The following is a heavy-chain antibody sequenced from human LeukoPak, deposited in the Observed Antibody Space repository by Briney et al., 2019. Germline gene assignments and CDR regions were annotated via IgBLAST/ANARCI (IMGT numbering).Heavy chain of an antibody. CDR1: GGSISSSSYY. CDR3: ARDGGSGWYDY. V-gene: IGHV4-39*07. CDR2: IYYSGST. D-gene: IGHD6-19*01. J-gene: IGHJ4*02. Sequence: SETLSLTCTVSGGSISSSSYYWGWIRQPPGKGLEWIGSIYYSGSTYYNPSLKSRVTISVDTSKNQFSLKLSSVTAADTAVYYCARDGGSGWYDYWGQGTLVTVSS.